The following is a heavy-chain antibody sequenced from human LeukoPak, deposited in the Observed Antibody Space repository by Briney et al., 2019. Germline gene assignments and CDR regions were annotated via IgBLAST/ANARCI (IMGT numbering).Heavy chain of an antibody. CDR3: ARGRHWGGLKTTIFDY. CDR1: GFIVNRND. D-gene: IGHD3-16*01. J-gene: IGHJ4*02. Sequence: HPGGSLRLSCAASGFIVNRNDMHWVRQVPGKGLEWVSGLLIAGEPYYTSSVKGRFAISRDIAKNSLYLQMDSLGAGDTAVYYCARGRHWGGLKTTIFDYWGQGALVTVSS. V-gene: IGHV3-13*05. CDR2: LLIAGEP.